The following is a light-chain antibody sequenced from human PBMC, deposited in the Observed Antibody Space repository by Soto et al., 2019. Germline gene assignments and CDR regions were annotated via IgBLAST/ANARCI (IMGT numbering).Light chain of an antibody. Sequence: QSALTQPASVSGSPGQSITISCTGTSNDVGNYDLASWYQQYPGEAPKLMIYEVIKRPSGVSNRFSASKSGNTASLTISGLQPEDEADYYCCSYAGRSTPVVFGGGTQLNVL. CDR1: SNDVGNYDL. V-gene: IGLV2-23*02. J-gene: IGLJ2*01. CDR2: EVI. CDR3: CSYAGRSTPVV.